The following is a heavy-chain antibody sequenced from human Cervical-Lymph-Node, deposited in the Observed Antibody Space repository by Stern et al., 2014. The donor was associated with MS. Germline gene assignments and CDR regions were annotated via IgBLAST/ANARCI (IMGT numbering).Heavy chain of an antibody. V-gene: IGHV4-59*01. D-gene: IGHD5-24*01. Sequence: QVQLQESGPGLVKPSETLSLTCTVSGGSISGYDCSWIPQPPGKGLEWIGHIYYSGSTNYIPSLKSRVSISIDTPKNQFSLKLSSVTAADTAVYYCARSRDAYSPLAYWGQGALVTVSS. CDR1: GGSISGYD. J-gene: IGHJ4*02. CDR3: ARSRDAYSPLAY. CDR2: IYYSGST.